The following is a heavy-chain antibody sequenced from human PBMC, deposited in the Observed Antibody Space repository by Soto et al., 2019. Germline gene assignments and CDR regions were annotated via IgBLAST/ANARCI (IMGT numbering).Heavy chain of an antibody. Sequence: SETLSLTCTVSVCSIIRGGYYWSWIRQHPGKGLEWIGYIYYSGSTYYNPSLKSRVTISVDTSKNQFSLKLSSVTAADTAVYYCARGRGTVTTVTTHLDYWGQGTLVTVS. V-gene: IGHV4-31*03. CDR2: IYYSGST. J-gene: IGHJ4*02. CDR3: ARGRGTVTTVTTHLDY. CDR1: VCSIIRGGYY. D-gene: IGHD4-17*01.